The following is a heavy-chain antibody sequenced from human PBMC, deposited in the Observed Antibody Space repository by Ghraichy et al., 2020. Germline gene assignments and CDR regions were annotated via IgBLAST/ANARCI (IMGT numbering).Heavy chain of an antibody. V-gene: IGHV4-31*03. J-gene: IGHJ4*02. CDR1: GASFSSGAHY. D-gene: IGHD5-24*01. Sequence: SETLSLTCTVSGASFSSGAHYWSWIRQHPGKGLEYIGYIYYSGTTNYNPSLKSRVTISVDTSKNQFSLRLSSVTAADTAVYYCARIAGGGNYFDDWGQGTLVTVSS. CDR2: IYYSGTT. CDR3: ARIAGGGNYFDD.